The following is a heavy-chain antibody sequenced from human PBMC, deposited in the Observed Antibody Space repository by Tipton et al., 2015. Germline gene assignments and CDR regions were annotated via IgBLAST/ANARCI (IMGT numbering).Heavy chain of an antibody. Sequence: TLSLTCTVSGASISSTSYYWGWIRQPPGKGLEWIGSIYDSGSTYYNPSLKSRVTISVDTPKNQFSLKLSSVTAADTAVYYCARSNYDLLTGYSRSFDYWGRGTLVTVPS. CDR1: GASISSTSYY. CDR2: IYDSGST. V-gene: IGHV4-39*01. D-gene: IGHD3-9*01. CDR3: ARSNYDLLTGYSRSFDY. J-gene: IGHJ4*02.